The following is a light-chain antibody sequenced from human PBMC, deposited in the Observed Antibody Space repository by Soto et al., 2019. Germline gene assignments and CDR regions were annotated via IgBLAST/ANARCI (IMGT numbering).Light chain of an antibody. V-gene: IGLV2-14*01. CDR1: SSDVGGYNY. CDR3: SSYTSSSTLEV. J-gene: IGLJ1*01. CDR2: EVS. Sequence: QSVLTQPASVSGSPGQSITISCNGTSSDVGGYNYVSWYQQHPGKAPKLMIYEVSNRPSGVSNRFSGSKSGNTASLTISGLQAEDEADYYCSSYTSSSTLEVFGTGTKLTVL.